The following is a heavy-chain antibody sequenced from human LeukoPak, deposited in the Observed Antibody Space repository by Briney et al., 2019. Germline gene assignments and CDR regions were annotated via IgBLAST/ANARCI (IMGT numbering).Heavy chain of an antibody. Sequence: GGSPRLSCSASGFTFSTLPMHWVRQAPGKGLEYVSGSSSNGGSTYYADSVKGRFIISRDNSKNTLYLQMSSLRPEDTAVYYCVNQISGWVYWGQGTLVTVSS. CDR2: SSSNGGST. V-gene: IGHV3-64D*06. CDR3: VNQISGWVY. J-gene: IGHJ4*02. CDR1: GFTFSTLP. D-gene: IGHD6-19*01.